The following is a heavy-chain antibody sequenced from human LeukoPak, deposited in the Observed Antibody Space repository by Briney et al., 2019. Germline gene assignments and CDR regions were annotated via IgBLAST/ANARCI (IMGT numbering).Heavy chain of an antibody. Sequence: SETLSLTCAVYGGSFSGYYWSWIRQPPGKGLEWIGEINHSGSTNYNPSLKSRVTVSVDTSKNQFSLKLSSVTAADTAVYYCARDSMITFGGTHYMDVWGKGTTVTVSS. D-gene: IGHD3-16*01. CDR1: GGSFSGYY. CDR3: ARDSMITFGGTHYMDV. J-gene: IGHJ6*03. V-gene: IGHV4-34*01. CDR2: INHSGST.